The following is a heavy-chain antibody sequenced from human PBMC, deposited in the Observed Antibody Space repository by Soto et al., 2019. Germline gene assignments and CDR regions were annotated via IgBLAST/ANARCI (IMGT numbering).Heavy chain of an antibody. CDR3: AHRPNGGWPDY. Sequence: QITLKESGPTLVKSTQPLTLTCTFSGFSLSTSGVSVGWIRQPPGKALEWLGLSYWDDDKRYSPSLKSRLTITKDTYKNKVVLTMTNMDPVDTATYYCAHRPNGGWPDYWGQGTLVPVSS. CDR2: SYWDDDK. D-gene: IGHD6-19*01. CDR1: GFSLSTSGVS. V-gene: IGHV2-5*02. J-gene: IGHJ4*02.